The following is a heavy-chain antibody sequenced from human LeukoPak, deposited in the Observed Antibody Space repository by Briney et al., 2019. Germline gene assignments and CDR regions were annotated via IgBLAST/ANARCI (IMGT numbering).Heavy chain of an antibody. Sequence: PSQTLSLTCTVSGGSISSGDYYWSWIRQPPGKGLEWIGYIYYSGSTYYNPSLKSRVTISVDTSKNQFSLKLSSVTAADTAVHYCARDLGSGYYIDYWGQGTLVTVSS. V-gene: IGHV4-30-4*08. D-gene: IGHD3-22*01. J-gene: IGHJ4*02. CDR3: ARDLGSGYYIDY. CDR2: IYYSGST. CDR1: GGSISSGDYY.